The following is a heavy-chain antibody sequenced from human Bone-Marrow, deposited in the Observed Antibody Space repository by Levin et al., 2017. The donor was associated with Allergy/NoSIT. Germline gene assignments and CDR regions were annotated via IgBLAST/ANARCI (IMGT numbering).Heavy chain of an antibody. CDR3: AREEGDCNGGDCSGYFFFYMDV. J-gene: IGHJ6*03. Sequence: SQTLSLTCAVSGDSITSGDYFWSWIRQPPGKGLEWIGYVHHRGNTYHNPSLKGRVNISVDVSKNQFSLKLTSVTAADTAVYYCAREEGDCNGGDCSGYFFFYMDVWGKGTPVSVSS. V-gene: IGHV4-30-4*01. D-gene: IGHD2-21*02. CDR2: VHHRGNT. CDR1: GDSITSGDYF.